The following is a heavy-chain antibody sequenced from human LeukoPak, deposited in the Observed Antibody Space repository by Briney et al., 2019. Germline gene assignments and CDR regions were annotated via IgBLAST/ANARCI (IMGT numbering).Heavy chain of an antibody. J-gene: IGHJ4*02. V-gene: IGHV4-59*01. CDR2: IYYSGST. D-gene: IGHD6-13*01. CDR1: GGSXXXYY. CDR3: ARVDRPYSSSWYFDY. Sequence: XXXXXXGGSXXXYYWSWIRQPPGKGLEWIGYIYYSGSTNYNPSLKSRVTISVDTSKNQFSLKLSSVTAADTAVYYCARVDRPYSSSWYFDYWGQGTLVTVSS.